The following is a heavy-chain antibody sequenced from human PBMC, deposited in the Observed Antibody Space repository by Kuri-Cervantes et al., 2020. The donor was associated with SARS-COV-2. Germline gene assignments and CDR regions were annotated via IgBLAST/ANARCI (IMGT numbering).Heavy chain of an antibody. J-gene: IGHJ4*02. CDR2: IDNAASNT. CDR1: GLTFSTFA. V-gene: IGHV3-23*03. D-gene: IGHD3-22*01. CDR3: AKDLYESGGYTWAY. Sequence: GGSLRLPCAASGLTFSTFAMGWVRQAPGKGLEWVSFIDNAASNTYYADFVKGRFTISRDSSTNMVSLQMNSLRGDDTAVYYCAKDLYESGGYTWAYWGQGTRVTVSS.